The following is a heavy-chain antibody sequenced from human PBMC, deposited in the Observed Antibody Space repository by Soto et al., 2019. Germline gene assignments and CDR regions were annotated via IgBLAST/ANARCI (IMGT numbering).Heavy chain of an antibody. J-gene: IGHJ6*02. V-gene: IGHV1-3*05. Sequence: QVQLVQSGAEEKKPGASVKVSCKASGYTFTSYAMHWVRQAPGQRLEWMGWINAGNGNTKYSQKFQGRVTITRDTSASTAYMELSSRRSEDTAVYYCARDGSYDFWSGQYGMDVWGQGTTVTVSS. D-gene: IGHD3-3*01. CDR3: ARDGSYDFWSGQYGMDV. CDR1: GYTFTSYA. CDR2: INAGNGNT.